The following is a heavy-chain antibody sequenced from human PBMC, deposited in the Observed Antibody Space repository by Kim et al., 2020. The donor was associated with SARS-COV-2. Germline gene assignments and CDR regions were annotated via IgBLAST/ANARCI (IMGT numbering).Heavy chain of an antibody. CDR3: VRVSGSTYHEGYYDALDM. CDR1: GFTFSAYW. CDR2: IRRDGTAQ. Sequence: GGSLRLSCAVSGFTFSAYWMTWVRQAPGKGLEWVANIRRDGTAQNYADSVKGRFSISRDNVKNSLYLQMNNLRAEDTAVYYCVRVSGSTYHEGYYDALDMWGQGTTVTAS. J-gene: IGHJ3*02. D-gene: IGHD1-26*01. V-gene: IGHV3-7*03.